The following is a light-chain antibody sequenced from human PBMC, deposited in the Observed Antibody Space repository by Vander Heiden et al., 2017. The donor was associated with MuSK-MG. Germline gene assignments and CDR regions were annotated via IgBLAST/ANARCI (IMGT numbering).Light chain of an antibody. V-gene: IGLV3-21*02. Sequence: SYVLTQPPSVSVAPGPTARITCGGNNIGSKSVHWYQQKPGRAPVGGGEEDGDRPSGIPERFSGYNAAKTDKLNISRVEAGDEADYYWQVWDLNSDHMVFGGGTKLTVL. CDR3: QVWDLNSDHMV. J-gene: IGLJ2*01. CDR2: EDG. CDR1: NIGSKS.